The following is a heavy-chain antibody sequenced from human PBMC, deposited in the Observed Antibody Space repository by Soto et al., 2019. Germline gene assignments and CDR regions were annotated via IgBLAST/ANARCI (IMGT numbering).Heavy chain of an antibody. D-gene: IGHD6-6*01. CDR3: AKDHPLSSSLSPIIGDV. J-gene: IGHJ6*04. CDR1: GFTFSSYA. Sequence: EVQLLESGGGLVQPGGSLRLSCAASGFTFSSYAMSWVRQAPGKGLEWVSAISGSGGSTYYADSVKGRFTISRDNSKNTLYLQMNSLRAEDTAVYYCAKDHPLSSSLSPIIGDVWGKGTTVTVSS. CDR2: ISGSGGST. V-gene: IGHV3-23*01.